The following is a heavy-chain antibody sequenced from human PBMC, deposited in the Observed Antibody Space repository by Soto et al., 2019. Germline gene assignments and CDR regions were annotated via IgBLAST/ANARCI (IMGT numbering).Heavy chain of an antibody. Sequence: ASVKVSCKASGYTFTSYAMHWVRQAPGQRLEWMGWINAGNGNTKYSQKVQGRVTITRDTSASTAYMELSSLRSEDTAVYYCARERVRYCSSTSCRGANDYWGQGTLVTVSS. CDR2: INAGNGNT. V-gene: IGHV1-3*01. CDR3: ARERVRYCSSTSCRGANDY. J-gene: IGHJ4*02. CDR1: GYTFTSYA. D-gene: IGHD2-2*01.